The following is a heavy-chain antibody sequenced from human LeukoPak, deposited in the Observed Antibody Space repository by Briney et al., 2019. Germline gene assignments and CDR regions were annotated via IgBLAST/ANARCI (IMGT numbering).Heavy chain of an antibody. CDR1: GFTFNAAW. D-gene: IGHD3-10*01. V-gene: IGHV3-15*01. CDR2: IKSKMDGGTT. CDR3: IILRSIWFGELRDPS. J-gene: IGHJ5*02. Sequence: GGSLSLTSSASGFTFNAAWMTCLRQAPGKGLEWVGRIKSKMDGGTTDYTAPVKGRLVISRDDSKNTLYLQMNSLKTEDAAAYYCIILRSIWFGELRDPSSGQGTLVTISS.